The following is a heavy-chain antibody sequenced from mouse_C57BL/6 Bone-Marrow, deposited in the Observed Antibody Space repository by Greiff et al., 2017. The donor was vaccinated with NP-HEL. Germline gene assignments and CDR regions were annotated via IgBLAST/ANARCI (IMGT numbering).Heavy chain of an antibody. CDR2: INPDSSTI. V-gene: IGHV4-1*01. J-gene: IGHJ1*03. D-gene: IGHD4-1*02. CDR1: GIDFSRYW. Sequence: EVKLLESGGGLVQPGGSLKLSCAASGIDFSRYWMSWVRRAPGKGLEWIGEINPDSSTINYAPSLKDKFIISRDNAKNTLYLQMSKVRSEDTALYYCAGKSSTGTWYFDVWGTGTTVTVSS. CDR3: AGKSSTGTWYFDV.